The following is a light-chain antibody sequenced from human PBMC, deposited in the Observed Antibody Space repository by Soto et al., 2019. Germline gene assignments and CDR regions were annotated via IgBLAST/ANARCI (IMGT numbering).Light chain of an antibody. CDR2: GNS. CDR1: SSNIGAGYD. CDR3: QSYDTSLRAWV. V-gene: IGLV1-40*01. J-gene: IGLJ3*02. Sequence: QSVLTQPPSVSGAPGQRVTISCTRGSSNIGAGYDVHWYRQFPGTAPKLLVYGNSNRPSGISDRFSASKSGSSASLAITGLQAEDEADYYCQSYDTSLRAWVFGGGTKLTVL.